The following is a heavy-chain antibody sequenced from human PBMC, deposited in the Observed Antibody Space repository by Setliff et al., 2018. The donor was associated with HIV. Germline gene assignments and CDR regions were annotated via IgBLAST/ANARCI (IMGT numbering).Heavy chain of an antibody. CDR3: ARPSAANFFYSYAMDV. D-gene: IGHD6-13*01. CDR2: INHSGSA. J-gene: IGHJ6*02. V-gene: IGHV4-34*01. Sequence: SETLSLTCAVYGGSFSGYYWTWIRQPPGKGLEWIGKINHSGSAKYNPSLQSRVAISVDFSKNQFSLKLNSVTPDDTAVYYCARPSAANFFYSYAMDVWGQGSTVTVSS. CDR1: GGSFSGYY.